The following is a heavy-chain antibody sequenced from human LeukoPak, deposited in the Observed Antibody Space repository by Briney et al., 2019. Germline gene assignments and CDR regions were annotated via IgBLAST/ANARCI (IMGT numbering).Heavy chain of an antibody. V-gene: IGHV3-23*01. Sequence: RGSLRLSCATSGFSFSSYAMSWVRQAPGKGLEWVSAMSSSGDGRYYAASVRGRFTISRDTSRSTLYLQMNSLRAEDAAVYYCAKAPVTSCRGAFCYPFDYWGQGTLVTVSS. CDR3: AKAPVTSCRGAFCYPFDY. CDR1: GFSFSSYA. J-gene: IGHJ4*02. CDR2: MSSSGDGR. D-gene: IGHD2-15*01.